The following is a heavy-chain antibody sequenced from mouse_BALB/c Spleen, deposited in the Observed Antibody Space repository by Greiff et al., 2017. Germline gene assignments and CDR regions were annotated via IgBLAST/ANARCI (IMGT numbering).Heavy chain of an antibody. CDR3: ARHDYGSSYAMDY. D-gene: IGHD1-1*01. J-gene: IGHJ4*01. CDR1: GIAFSSYD. CDR2: ISSGGGST. V-gene: IGHV5-12-1*01. Sequence: EVQRVESGGGLVKPGGSLKLSCAASGIAFSSYDMSWVRQTPEKRLEWVAYISSGGGSTYYPDTVKGRFTISRDNAKNTLYLQMSSLKSEDTAMYYCARHDYGSSYAMDYWGQGTSVTVSS.